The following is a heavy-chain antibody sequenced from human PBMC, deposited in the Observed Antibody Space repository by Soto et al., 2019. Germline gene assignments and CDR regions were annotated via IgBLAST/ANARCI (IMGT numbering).Heavy chain of an antibody. CDR2: ISYDGSNK. D-gene: IGHD5-18*01. CDR1: GFTFSSYG. CDR3: AKVLYSYAIDY. V-gene: IGHV3-30*18. J-gene: IGHJ4*02. Sequence: GGSLRLSCAASGFTFSSYGMHWVRQTPGKGLEWVAVISYDGSNKYYADSVKGRFTISRDNSKNTLYLQMNSLRAEDTAVYYCAKVLYSYAIDYWGQGTLVPVAS.